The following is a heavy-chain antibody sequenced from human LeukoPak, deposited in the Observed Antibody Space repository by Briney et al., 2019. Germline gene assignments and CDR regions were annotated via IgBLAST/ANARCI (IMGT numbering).Heavy chain of an antibody. D-gene: IGHD3-22*01. CDR3: ARGGDSSPYYPDY. CDR2: ITSSSSTI. CDR1: GFTFSTHS. Sequence: GTSLRLSCAASGFTFSTHSMNWVRQAPGKGLEWVSYITSSSSTIYYADSAKGRFTISRDNAKNSLFLQMNSLRDEDTAVYYCARGGDSSPYYPDYWGQGTLVTVSS. V-gene: IGHV3-48*02. J-gene: IGHJ4*02.